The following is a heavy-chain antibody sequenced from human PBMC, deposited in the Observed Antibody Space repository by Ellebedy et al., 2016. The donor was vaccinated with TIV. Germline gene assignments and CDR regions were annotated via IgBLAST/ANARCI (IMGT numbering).Heavy chain of an antibody. CDR1: GGSISSYW. J-gene: IGHJ3*02. Sequence: SETLSLTXTVSGGSISSYWWSWIRQFPGKGLEWVGYIYYSGSTSYNPSLKSRVTISVDTSKNQFSLKLSSVTAADTAVYYCARDGGGLNYDSSGYPFDIWGQGTMVTVSS. CDR2: IYYSGST. D-gene: IGHD3-22*01. CDR3: ARDGGGLNYDSSGYPFDI. V-gene: IGHV4-59*01.